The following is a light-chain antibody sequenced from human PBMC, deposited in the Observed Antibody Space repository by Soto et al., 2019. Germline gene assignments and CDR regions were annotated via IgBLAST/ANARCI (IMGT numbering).Light chain of an antibody. CDR1: QSVSSSY. CDR3: QRYGSSRYT. V-gene: IGKV3-20*01. Sequence: EIVLTQSPGTLSLSPGERATLSCRASQSVSSSYLAWYQQKPGQAPRLLIYGASSRATGIPDRFSGSGSGTDFTLTISRLEPEEFAVYYCQRYGSSRYTFAQGTKLEIK. CDR2: GAS. J-gene: IGKJ2*01.